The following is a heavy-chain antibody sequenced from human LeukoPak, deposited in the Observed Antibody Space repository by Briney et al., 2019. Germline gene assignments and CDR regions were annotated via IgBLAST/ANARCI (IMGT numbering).Heavy chain of an antibody. CDR1: GFTFSSYS. V-gene: IGHV3-21*01. CDR3: ARGSSSSVGAD. Sequence: GGSLRLSCAASGFTFSSYSMNWVRQAPGRGLEWVSSISSSSSYIYYADSVKGRFTISRDNAKNSLYLQMNSLRAEDTAVYYCARGSSSSVGADWGQGTLVTVSS. CDR2: ISSSSSYI. D-gene: IGHD6-6*01. J-gene: IGHJ4*02.